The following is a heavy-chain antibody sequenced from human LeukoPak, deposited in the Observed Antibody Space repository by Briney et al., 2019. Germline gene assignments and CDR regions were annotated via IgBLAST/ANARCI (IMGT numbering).Heavy chain of an antibody. CDR3: ASRRDFWSGDTFDY. V-gene: IGHV1-2*06. J-gene: IGHJ4*02. CDR1: GYTFTGYY. D-gene: IGHD3-3*01. CDR2: INPNSGGT. Sequence: ASVKVSCKASGYTFTGYYMHWVRQAPGQGLEWMGRINPNSGGTNYAQKFQGRVTMTRDTSISTAYMELSRLRSDDTAVYYCASRRDFWSGDTFDYWGQGTLVTVS.